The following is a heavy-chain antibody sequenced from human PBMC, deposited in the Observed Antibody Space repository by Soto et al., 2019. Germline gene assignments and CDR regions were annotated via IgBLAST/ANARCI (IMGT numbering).Heavy chain of an antibody. V-gene: IGHV4-30-2*01. D-gene: IGHD2-15*01. CDR1: GGSISSGGYS. CDR2: IYHSGST. CDR3: ATRPPQIVVTLLPFPS. Sequence: SETLSLTCAVSGGSISSGGYSWSWIRQPPGKGLEWIGYIYHSGSTSYNPSLKGRVTISVDKPNNQFSLKLTSMTGADTAVYYCATRPPQIVVTLLPFPSWGQGTPVTVSS. J-gene: IGHJ5*02.